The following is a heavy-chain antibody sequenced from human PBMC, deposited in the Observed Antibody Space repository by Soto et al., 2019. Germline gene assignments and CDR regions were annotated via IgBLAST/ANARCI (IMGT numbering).Heavy chain of an antibody. Sequence: EVQLVESGGGLVQPGGSLRLSCAASGFTLSSYWMSWVRQAPGKGLEWVANIKQDGSEKYYVDSVKGRFTISRDNAKNSLYLQMNSLRAEDTAVYYCARKTVTYGMDVWGQGTTVTVSS. CDR2: IKQDGSEK. V-gene: IGHV3-7*01. CDR1: GFTLSSYW. J-gene: IGHJ6*02. CDR3: ARKTVTYGMDV. D-gene: IGHD4-17*01.